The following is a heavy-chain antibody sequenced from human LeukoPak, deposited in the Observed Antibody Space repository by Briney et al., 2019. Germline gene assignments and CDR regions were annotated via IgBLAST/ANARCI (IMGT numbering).Heavy chain of an antibody. CDR3: ARGHRGGGSYSYYYYYMDV. CDR2: IYYSGST. V-gene: IGHV4-59*01. J-gene: IGHJ6*03. Sequence: SETLSLTCTVSGGSISSYYWSWIRQPPGKGLEWIGYIYYSGSTNYNPSLKSRVTISVDTSKNQFSLKLSSVTAADTAVYYCARGHRGGGSYSYYYYYMDVWSKGTTVTVSS. CDR1: GGSISSYY. D-gene: IGHD1-26*01.